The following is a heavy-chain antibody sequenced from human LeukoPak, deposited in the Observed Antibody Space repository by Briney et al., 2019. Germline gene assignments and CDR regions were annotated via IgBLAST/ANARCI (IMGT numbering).Heavy chain of an antibody. D-gene: IGHD5-18*01. CDR2: IIPIFGTA. Sequence: ASVKVSCKASGGTFSSYAISWVRQAPGQGLEWMGGIIPIFGTANYAQKFQGRVTITADESTSTAYMELSSLRSEDTAVYYCAATRGYSYGRPSDAFDIWGQGTMVTVSS. CDR3: AATRGYSYGRPSDAFDI. J-gene: IGHJ3*02. V-gene: IGHV1-69*13. CDR1: GGTFSSYA.